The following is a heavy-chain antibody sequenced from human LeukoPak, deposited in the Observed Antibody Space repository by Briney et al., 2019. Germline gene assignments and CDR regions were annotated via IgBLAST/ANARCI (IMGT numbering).Heavy chain of an antibody. J-gene: IGHJ4*02. D-gene: IGHD3-22*01. Sequence: PGGSLRLSCAASGFTFYDYGMSWVRQAPGKGLEWVSGINWNGGSTGYADSVKGRFTISRDNAKNSLYLQMNSLRAEDTALYYCARGGYYYDSSGFLYYFDYWGQGTLVTVSS. CDR1: GFTFYDYG. CDR3: ARGGYYYDSSGFLYYFDY. V-gene: IGHV3-20*04. CDR2: INWNGGST.